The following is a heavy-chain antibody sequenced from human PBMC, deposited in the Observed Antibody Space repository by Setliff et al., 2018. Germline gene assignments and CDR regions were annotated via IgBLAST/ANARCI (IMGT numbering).Heavy chain of an antibody. Sequence: PGGSLRLSCAASGFTFDDYAMHWVRQAPGKGLEWVSGISWNSGSIGYADSVKGRFTISRDNAKNSLYLQMNSLRAEDTALYYRAKDHRRGSSWYWFDYWGQGTLVTVSS. J-gene: IGHJ4*02. CDR3: AKDHRRGSSWYWFDY. V-gene: IGHV3-9*01. CDR1: GFTFDDYA. CDR2: ISWNSGSI. D-gene: IGHD6-13*01.